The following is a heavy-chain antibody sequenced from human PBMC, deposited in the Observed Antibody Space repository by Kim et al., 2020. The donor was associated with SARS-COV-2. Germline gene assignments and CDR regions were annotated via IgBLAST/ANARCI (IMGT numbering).Heavy chain of an antibody. CDR2: IYYSWST. J-gene: IGHJ4*02. V-gene: IGHV4-31*03. CDR3: ARGWNWRRFDY. CDR1: GGSITSGSYY. Sequence: SETLSLTCTVSGGSITSGSYYWSWIRQHPGKGLEWIGYIYYSWSTYYTPSLKSRVSISLNTSNNQFSLKLTSVSAADTAVYYCARGWNWRRFDYWGQGTL. D-gene: IGHD1-1*01.